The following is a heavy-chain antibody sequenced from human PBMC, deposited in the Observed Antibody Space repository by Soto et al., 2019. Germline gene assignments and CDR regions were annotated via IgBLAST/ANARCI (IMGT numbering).Heavy chain of an antibody. CDR3: AGQSGDYDAWCGY. D-gene: IGHD2-8*01. V-gene: IGHV4-39*01. CDR2: IYYSGST. J-gene: IGHJ4*02. Sequence: QLQLQESGPGLVKPSETLSLTCTVSGGSFSSSSYYWAWIRQPPGKGLEWIGSIYYSGSTYYNPSLKSRVTISVDTSKNHFSLNMSSVTAADTAVYYGAGQSGDYDAWCGYWGQGSLVTVSS. CDR1: GGSFSSSSYY.